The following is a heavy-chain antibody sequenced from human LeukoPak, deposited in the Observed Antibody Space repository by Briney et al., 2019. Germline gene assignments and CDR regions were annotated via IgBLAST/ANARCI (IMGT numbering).Heavy chain of an antibody. CDR2: IYYSGST. V-gene: IGHV4-59*01. J-gene: IGHJ4*02. CDR3: AGDYYGSGNNPGY. CDR1: GGSISSYY. D-gene: IGHD3-10*01. Sequence: PSETLSLTCTVSGGSISSYYWSWIRQPPGKGLEWFGYIYYSGSTNYNPSLKSRVTISVDTSKNQFSLKLSSVTAADTAVYYCAGDYYGSGNNPGYWGQGTLVTVSS.